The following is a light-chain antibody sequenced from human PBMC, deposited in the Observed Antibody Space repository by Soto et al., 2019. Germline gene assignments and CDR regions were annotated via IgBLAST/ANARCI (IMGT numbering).Light chain of an antibody. J-gene: IGLJ1*01. Sequence: QSALTQPASVSGSPGQSITISCTGTSSDVGGYNYVSWYQQDPGKAPKLMIYDVSNRPSGVSDRFSGSKSGNTASLTISGIQAEDEADYYCSSYTSTSTLYVFGTGTKLTVL. CDR1: SSDVGGYNY. V-gene: IGLV2-14*01. CDR3: SSYTSTSTLYV. CDR2: DVS.